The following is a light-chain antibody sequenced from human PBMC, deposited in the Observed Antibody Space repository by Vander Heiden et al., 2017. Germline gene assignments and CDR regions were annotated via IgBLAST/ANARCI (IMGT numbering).Light chain of an antibody. J-gene: IGLJ1*01. Sequence: QSVLTQPPSASGTPGQRVTISCSGSSSNIGSNYVYCYQQLPGTAPKLLIYRNNQRPSGVPDRFSGSKSGTSASLAISGLRSEDEADYYCAAWDDSLSGRVFGTGTKVTVL. CDR3: AAWDDSLSGRV. V-gene: IGLV1-47*01. CDR2: RNN. CDR1: SSNIGSNY.